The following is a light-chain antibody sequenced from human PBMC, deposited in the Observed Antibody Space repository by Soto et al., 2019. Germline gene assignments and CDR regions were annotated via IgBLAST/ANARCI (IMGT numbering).Light chain of an antibody. CDR2: DVT. V-gene: IGLV2-11*01. J-gene: IGLJ2*01. CDR1: SSDVGGYNY. Sequence: QSVLTQPRSVSGSPGQSVTISCTGTSSDVGGYNYVSWYQQHPGKAPKFMIYDVTKRPSGVPDRFSGSKSGNTASLTISGLQTEDEADYYCCSSAGRSVLFGGGTKLTVL. CDR3: CSSAGRSVL.